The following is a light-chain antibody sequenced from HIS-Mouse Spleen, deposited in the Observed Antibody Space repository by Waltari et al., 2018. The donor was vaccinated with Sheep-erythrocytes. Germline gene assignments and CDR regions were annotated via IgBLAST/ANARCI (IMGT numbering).Light chain of an antibody. CDR2: QDS. J-gene: IGLJ1*01. CDR3: QAWDSSTAF. V-gene: IGLV3-1*01. Sequence: SYELTQPPSVSVSPGQTASITCSGDKLGDKYACWYQQKPGQSPVLVIYQDSKRPSGGPERFSGSNSGNTATLTISGTQAMDEADYYCQAWDSSTAFFGTGTKVTVL. CDR1: KLGDKY.